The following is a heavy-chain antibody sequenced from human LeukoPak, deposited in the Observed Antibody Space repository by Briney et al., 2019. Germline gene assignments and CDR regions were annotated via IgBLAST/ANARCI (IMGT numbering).Heavy chain of an antibody. Sequence: GGSLRLSCTTSGFTFGDYAMHWVRQAPGKGLEWVSGISWNSGSIGYADSVKGRFTISRDNAKNSLYLQMNSLRAEDTALYYCAKDGQYDFWSGETQNWFDPWGQGTLVTVSS. CDR3: AKDGQYDFWSGETQNWFDP. D-gene: IGHD3-3*01. V-gene: IGHV3-9*01. J-gene: IGHJ5*02. CDR2: ISWNSGSI. CDR1: GFTFGDYA.